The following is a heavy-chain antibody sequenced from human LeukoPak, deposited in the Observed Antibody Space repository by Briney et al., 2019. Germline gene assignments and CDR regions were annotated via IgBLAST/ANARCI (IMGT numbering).Heavy chain of an antibody. V-gene: IGHV3-48*01. CDR2: ISPSSTSI. CDR3: AKGGGSAVAAY. Sequence: PGGSLRLSCAASGFTFSSYSMTWVRQAPGKGLEWISYISPSSTSIYYADSVKGRFTISRDNAEKSLYLQMNSLRAEDTAVYYCAKGGGSAVAAYWGQGTLVTVSS. D-gene: IGHD6-19*01. J-gene: IGHJ4*02. CDR1: GFTFSSYS.